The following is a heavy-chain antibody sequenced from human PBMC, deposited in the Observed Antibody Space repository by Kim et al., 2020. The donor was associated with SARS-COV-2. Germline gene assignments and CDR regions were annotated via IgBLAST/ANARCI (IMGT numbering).Heavy chain of an antibody. Sequence: ASVKVSCKASGYIFTSYGISWVRQAPGQGLEWMGWISAYNGNTNYAQRLQGRVTVTTDTSTSTAYMELRSLKSDDTAVYYCARDCSSTNCFFLGFDPWGQGTLVTVSS. V-gene: IGHV1-18*01. CDR3: ARDCSSTNCFFLGFDP. J-gene: IGHJ5*02. CDR1: GYIFTSYG. D-gene: IGHD2-2*01. CDR2: ISAYNGNT.